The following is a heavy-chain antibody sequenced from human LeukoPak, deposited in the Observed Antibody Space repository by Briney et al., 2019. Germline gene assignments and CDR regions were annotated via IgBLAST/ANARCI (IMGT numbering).Heavy chain of an antibody. Sequence: ASVKVSCKSSGYTLSDYGFTWVRQAPGQGLEWMGWISGFNGKTNYAVRVQDRLTLTTDTSTNTTTLDLRGLRPDDTAMYYCARVGSSGAFDLWGQGTLLTVSS. V-gene: IGHV1-18*01. D-gene: IGHD6-13*01. CDR3: ARVGSSGAFDL. CDR1: GYTLSDYG. J-gene: IGHJ5*02. CDR2: ISGFNGKT.